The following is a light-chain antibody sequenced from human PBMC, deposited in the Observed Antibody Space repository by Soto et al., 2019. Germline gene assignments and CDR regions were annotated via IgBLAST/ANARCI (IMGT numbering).Light chain of an antibody. J-gene: IGKJ1*01. CDR3: QQYNNWPWT. Sequence: EVVMTQSPATLSVSPGERATLSCRASRRVSSNLAWYQQRPGQAPRLLIYGASTRATGVPARFSGSGSGTEFTLTISNLQSEDFAVYYCQQYNNWPWTFGQGTEVEIK. CDR1: RRVSSN. CDR2: GAS. V-gene: IGKV3-15*01.